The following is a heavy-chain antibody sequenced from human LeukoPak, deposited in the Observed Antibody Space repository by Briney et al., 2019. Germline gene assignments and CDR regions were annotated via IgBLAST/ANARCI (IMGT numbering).Heavy chain of an antibody. D-gene: IGHD4-17*01. CDR1: GFTFSSYN. J-gene: IGHJ5*02. V-gene: IGHV3-21*01. Sequence: GGSLRLSCAASGFTFSSYNMNWVRQAPGKGLEWVSSITSGSSYIYYADSVKGRFTISRDNAKNSLYLQMNSLRAEDTAVYYCARDHRLRAWFDPWGQGTLVTVSS. CDR2: ITSGSSYI. CDR3: ARDHRLRAWFDP.